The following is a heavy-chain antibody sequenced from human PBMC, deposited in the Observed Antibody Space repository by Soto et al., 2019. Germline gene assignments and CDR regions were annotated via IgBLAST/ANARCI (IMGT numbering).Heavy chain of an antibody. V-gene: IGHV5-51*01. CDR3: ARPAVVVTAPTAYFDY. CDR2: IYPGDSDT. D-gene: IGHD2-21*02. CDR1: GYSFTSYW. J-gene: IGHJ4*02. Sequence: GESLKISCKGSGYSFTSYWIGWVRQMPGKGLEWMGIIYPGDSDTRYSPSFQGQVTISADKSISTAYLQWSGLKASDTAMYYCARPAVVVTAPTAYFDYWGQGTLVTVSS.